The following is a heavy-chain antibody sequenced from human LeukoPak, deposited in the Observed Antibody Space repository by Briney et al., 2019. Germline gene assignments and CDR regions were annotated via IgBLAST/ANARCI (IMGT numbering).Heavy chain of an antibody. Sequence: ASVKVSCKASGYTFTSYYMHWVRPAPGQGLEWMGIINPSGGSTSYAQKFQGRVTMTRDTSTSTVYMELSSLRSEDTAVYYCARAYYDSSGYYRPFEYWGQGTLVTVSS. J-gene: IGHJ4*02. CDR3: ARAYYDSSGYYRPFEY. V-gene: IGHV1-46*01. D-gene: IGHD3-22*01. CDR2: INPSGGST. CDR1: GYTFTSYY.